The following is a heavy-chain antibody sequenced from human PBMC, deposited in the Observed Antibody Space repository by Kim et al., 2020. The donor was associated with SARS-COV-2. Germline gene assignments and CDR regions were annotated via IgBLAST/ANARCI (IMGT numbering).Heavy chain of an antibody. V-gene: IGHV3-48*04. CDR3: ARGQLRAFDH. Sequence: GGSLRLSCAASGFPFSTYNLNWVRQAPGKGLEWVSFITFSSSKIYYADSVRGRFTISRDNAKNSVFLQMNSLRVEDTAVYYCARGQLRAFDHWGQGTLVIVSS. J-gene: IGHJ4*02. CDR2: ITFSSSKI. CDR1: GFPFSTYN. D-gene: IGHD6-13*01.